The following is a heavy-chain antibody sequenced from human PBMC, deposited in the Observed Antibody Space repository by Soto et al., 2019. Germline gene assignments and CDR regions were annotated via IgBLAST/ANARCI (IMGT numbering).Heavy chain of an antibody. CDR2: IRSKATSYAT. J-gene: IGHJ6*02. CDR1: GFTFSDSS. D-gene: IGHD3-10*01. Sequence: AGGSLRLSCAASGFTFSDSSMHWVRQASGRGLEWVGRIRSKATSYATAYAASFKGRFTISRDDSMNTAYLQMNSLKTDDTAVYYCVWFAKVSDGMDVWGQGTTVTVSS. V-gene: IGHV3-73*01. CDR3: VWFAKVSDGMDV.